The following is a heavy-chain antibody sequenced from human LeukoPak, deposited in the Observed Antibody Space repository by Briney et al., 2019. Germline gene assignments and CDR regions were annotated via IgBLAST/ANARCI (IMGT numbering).Heavy chain of an antibody. CDR2: ISGSGGST. V-gene: IGHV3-23*01. J-gene: IGHJ4*02. D-gene: IGHD6-19*01. CDR3: AKDRYSSEVLGYFDY. Sequence: PGGSLRLSCAASGFTFSSYAMSWVRQAPGKGLEWVSAISGSGGSTYYADSVKGRFTISRDNSKNTLYLQMNSLRAEDTAVYYCAKDRYSSEVLGYFDYWGQGTLVTVSS. CDR1: GFTFSSYA.